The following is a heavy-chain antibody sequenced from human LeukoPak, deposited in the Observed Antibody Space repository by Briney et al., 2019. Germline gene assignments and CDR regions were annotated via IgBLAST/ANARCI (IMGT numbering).Heavy chain of an antibody. J-gene: IGHJ4*02. CDR3: ARGRYYDSSGYYPEDYFDY. V-gene: IGHV4-39*07. CDR2: INYSGTT. Sequence: SETLSLTCTASGGSISSSGYYWGWIRQPPGKGLEWIASINYSGTTYYNPSLKSRVTISVDTSKNQFSLKLSSVTAADTAVYYCARGRYYDSSGYYPEDYFDYWGQGTLVTVSS. CDR1: GGSISSSGYY. D-gene: IGHD3-22*01.